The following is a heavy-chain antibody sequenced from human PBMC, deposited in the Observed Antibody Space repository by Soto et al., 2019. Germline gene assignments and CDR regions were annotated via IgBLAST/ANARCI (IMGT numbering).Heavy chain of an antibody. Sequence: GGSLSLSCAASGFPFSDYYMSWIRQAPGKGLEWVSYISSSGSTIYYADSVKGRFTISRDNAKNSLYLQMNSLRAEDTAVYYCARDRVDQAGVADYWGQGTLVTVSS. J-gene: IGHJ4*02. CDR3: ARDRVDQAGVADY. D-gene: IGHD2-15*01. CDR2: ISSSGSTI. V-gene: IGHV3-11*01. CDR1: GFPFSDYY.